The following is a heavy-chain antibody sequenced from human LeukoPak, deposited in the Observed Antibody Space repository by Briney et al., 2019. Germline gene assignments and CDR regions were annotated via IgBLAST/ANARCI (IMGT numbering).Heavy chain of an antibody. V-gene: IGHV4-34*01. CDR1: GGSFSGYY. J-gene: IGHJ5*02. CDR3: AIHIVVVPAAKKKNWFDP. Sequence: SETLSLTCAVCGGSFSGYYWSWIRQPPGKGLEWIGEINHNGSTNYNPSLKSRVTISVDTSKNQFSLKLSSVTAADTAVYYCAIHIVVVPAAKKKNWFDPWGQGTLVTVSS. D-gene: IGHD2-2*01. CDR2: INHNGST.